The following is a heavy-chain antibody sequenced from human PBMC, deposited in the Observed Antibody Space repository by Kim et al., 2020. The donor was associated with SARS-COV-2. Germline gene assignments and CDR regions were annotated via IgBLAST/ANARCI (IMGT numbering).Heavy chain of an antibody. CDR3: ARRDSSGSYFDY. CDR1: GGTFSSYA. Sequence: ASVKVSCKASGGTFSSYAISWVRQAPGQGLEWMGGIIPIFGTANYAQKFQGRVTITADESTSTAYMELSSLRSEDTAVYYCARRDSSGSYFDYWGQGTLVTVSS. CDR2: IIPIFGTA. V-gene: IGHV1-69*13. J-gene: IGHJ4*02. D-gene: IGHD3-22*01.